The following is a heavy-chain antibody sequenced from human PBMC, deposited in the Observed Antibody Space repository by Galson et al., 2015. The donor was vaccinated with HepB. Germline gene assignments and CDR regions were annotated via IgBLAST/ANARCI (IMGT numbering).Heavy chain of an antibody. D-gene: IGHD5-12*01. J-gene: IGHJ5*02. CDR3: ARVGGPGGYDFWFDP. Sequence: SVKVSCKASGYTFTSYYMHWVRQAPGQGLEWMGIINPSGGSTSYAQKFQGRVTMTRDTSTSTVYMELSSLRSEDTAVYYCARVGGPGGYDFWFDPWGLGTLVTVSS. CDR2: INPSGGST. V-gene: IGHV1-46*01. CDR1: GYTFTSYY.